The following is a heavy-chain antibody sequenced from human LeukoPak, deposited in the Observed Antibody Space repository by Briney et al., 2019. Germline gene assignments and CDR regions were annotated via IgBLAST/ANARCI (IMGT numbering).Heavy chain of an antibody. J-gene: IGHJ4*02. CDR2: IDPNSGGT. Sequence: ASVKVSCKTYGYSFTDCFVHWVRQAPGQGLEWMGRIDPNSGGTNDVHKFQGRVTMSRDTSISTVYMELSGLGFDDTAIYYCARDRKGDYDIADYWGQGTLVTVSP. CDR1: GYSFTDCF. D-gene: IGHD4-17*01. V-gene: IGHV1-2*06. CDR3: ARDRKGDYDIADY.